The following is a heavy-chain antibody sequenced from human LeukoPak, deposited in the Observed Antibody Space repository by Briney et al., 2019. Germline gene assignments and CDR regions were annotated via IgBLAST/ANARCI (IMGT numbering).Heavy chain of an antibody. Sequence: GGSLRLSCAASGFTFSSYTMSWVRQAPGKGLEWVSAISGSGGSTYYADSVKGRFTISRDNSKNTLYLQMNSLRVEDTAVYFCARDPNGDYIGTFDMWGRGTMVSVSS. D-gene: IGHD4-17*01. CDR1: GFTFSSYT. CDR3: ARDPNGDYIGTFDM. CDR2: ISGSGGST. V-gene: IGHV3-23*01. J-gene: IGHJ3*02.